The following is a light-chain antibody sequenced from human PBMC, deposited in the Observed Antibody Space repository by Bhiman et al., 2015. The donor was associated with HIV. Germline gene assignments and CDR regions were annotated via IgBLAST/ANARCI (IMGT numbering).Light chain of an antibody. Sequence: QSALTQPASVSGSPGQSITISCSGTSSDIGGSDSVSWYQHHPGKAPKLIIYDVSKWPAGVSSRFSGSKSGNTASLAISGLQAEDEADYYCAAWDDSLKGRGVFGGGTKVTVL. CDR2: DVS. J-gene: IGLJ3*02. V-gene: IGLV2-14*03. CDR1: SSDIGGSDS. CDR3: AAWDDSLKGRGV.